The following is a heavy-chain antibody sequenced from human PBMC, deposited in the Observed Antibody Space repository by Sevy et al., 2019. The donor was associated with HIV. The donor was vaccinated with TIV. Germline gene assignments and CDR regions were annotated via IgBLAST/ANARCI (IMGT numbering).Heavy chain of an antibody. J-gene: IGHJ4*02. CDR1: GFTFDDYA. CDR3: AKSEGRGVVMDLCDY. Sequence: GGSLRLSCAASGFTFDDYAMHWVRQAPGKGLEWVSGISWNSGSIGYADSVKGRFTISRDNAKNSLYLQMNSLRAEDTALYYCAKSEGRGVVMDLCDYWGQGTLVTVSS. CDR2: ISWNSGSI. D-gene: IGHD3-22*01. V-gene: IGHV3-9*01.